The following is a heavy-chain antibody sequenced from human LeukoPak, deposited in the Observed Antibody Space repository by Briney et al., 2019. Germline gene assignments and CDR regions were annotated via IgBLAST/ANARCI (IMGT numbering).Heavy chain of an antibody. CDR3: ARDLNTAMVFYYFDY. CDR1: GGTFSSYA. D-gene: IGHD5-18*01. CDR2: ISAYNGNT. J-gene: IGHJ4*02. Sequence: ASVKVSCKASGGTFSSYAISWVRQAPGQGLEWMGWISAYNGNTNYAQKLQGRVTMTTDTSTSTAYMELRSLRSDDTAVYYCARDLNTAMVFYYFDYWGQGTLVTVSS. V-gene: IGHV1-18*01.